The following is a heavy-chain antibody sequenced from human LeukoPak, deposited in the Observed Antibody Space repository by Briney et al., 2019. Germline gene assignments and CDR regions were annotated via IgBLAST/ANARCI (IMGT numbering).Heavy chain of an antibody. Sequence: GGSLRLSCAASGFTFSTYTMNWVRQAPGKGLEWVSSISSSAGYIYYADSVKGRFTISRDNDKNSLYLQMNSLRGEDTAVYYCARDVDEAAAAYYYDYWGQGTLVTVSS. CDR3: ARDVDEAAAAYYYDY. D-gene: IGHD6-13*01. CDR2: ISSSAGYI. J-gene: IGHJ4*02. CDR1: GFTFSTYT. V-gene: IGHV3-21*01.